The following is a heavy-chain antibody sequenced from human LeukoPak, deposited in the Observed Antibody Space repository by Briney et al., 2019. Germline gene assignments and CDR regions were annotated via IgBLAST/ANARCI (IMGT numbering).Heavy chain of an antibody. CDR2: ISSSGSTI. J-gene: IGHJ5*02. Sequence: GGSLRLSCAASGFTFSSYEMNWVRQAPGKGLEWVSYISSSGSTIYYADSVKGRFTISRDNTKNSLDLQMNSLRVDDTAIYYCARDLTRFDAWGQGILVTVSS. CDR1: GFTFSSYE. D-gene: IGHD3-10*01. CDR3: ARDLTRFDA. V-gene: IGHV3-48*03.